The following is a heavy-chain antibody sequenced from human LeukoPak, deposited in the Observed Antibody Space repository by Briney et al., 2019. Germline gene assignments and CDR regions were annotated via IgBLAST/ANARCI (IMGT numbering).Heavy chain of an antibody. D-gene: IGHD2-15*01. Sequence: PGGSLRLSCEGSGFTFSNYWMGWVRQAPGKGLQWVANIKTDGSEKYYVDSVKGRFTISRDNAKNSLYLQMNSLRAEDTAVYYCTVHGLLRLGYWGQGTLVTVSS. V-gene: IGHV3-7*03. CDR3: TVHGLLRLGY. J-gene: IGHJ4*02. CDR2: IKTDGSEK. CDR1: GFTFSNYW.